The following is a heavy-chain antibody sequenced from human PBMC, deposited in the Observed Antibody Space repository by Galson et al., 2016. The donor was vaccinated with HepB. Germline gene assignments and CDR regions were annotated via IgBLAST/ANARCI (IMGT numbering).Heavy chain of an antibody. Sequence: QSGAEVKKPGESLKISCKASGYTFTSHGVNWVRQAPGQGLQWMGWIHTNTGNPTYAQGFTGRFVFSLETSVSTAFLQISSLKAEDSAVYYCARGEQVDVGLVTAYYYYYGMDVWGQGTTVTVSS. V-gene: IGHV7-4-1*02. CDR1: GYTFTSHG. J-gene: IGHJ6*02. CDR3: ARGEQVDVGLVTAYYYYYGMDV. CDR2: IHTNTGNP. D-gene: IGHD6-13*01.